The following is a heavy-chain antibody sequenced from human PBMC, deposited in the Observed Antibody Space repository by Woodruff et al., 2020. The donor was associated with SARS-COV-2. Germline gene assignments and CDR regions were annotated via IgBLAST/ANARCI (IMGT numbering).Heavy chain of an antibody. D-gene: IGHD6-13*01. Sequence: QKFQGRVTMTEDTSTDTAYMELSSLRSEDTAVYYCATGAAAVKVNWFDPWGQGTLVTVSS. CDR3: ATGAAAVKVNWFDP. V-gene: IGHV1-24*01. J-gene: IGHJ5*02.